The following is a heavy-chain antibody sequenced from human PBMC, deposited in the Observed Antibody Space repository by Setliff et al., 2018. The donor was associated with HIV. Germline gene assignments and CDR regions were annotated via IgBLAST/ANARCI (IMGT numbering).Heavy chain of an antibody. D-gene: IGHD3-9*01. Sequence: ASVKVSCKASGYTFTSYGISWVRQAPGQGLEWMGWISAYNGNTNYAQKLQGRVTMTTDTSTSTAYMELRSPRSDDTAVYYCARDPKRYYDILTGYPSYYGMDVWGQGTTVTVSS. CDR2: ISAYNGNT. V-gene: IGHV1-18*01. CDR3: ARDPKRYYDILTGYPSYYGMDV. J-gene: IGHJ6*02. CDR1: GYTFTSYG.